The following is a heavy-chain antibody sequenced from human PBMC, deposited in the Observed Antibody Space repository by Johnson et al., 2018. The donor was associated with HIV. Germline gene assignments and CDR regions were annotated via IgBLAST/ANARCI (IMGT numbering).Heavy chain of an antibody. CDR2: ISGSGGST. D-gene: IGHD2-15*01. CDR3: AKDRSGGALGAFDI. V-gene: IGHV3-23*04. J-gene: IGHJ3*02. CDR1: DFTVGSIF. Sequence: VQLVESGGGVVQPGRSLRLSCAASDFTVGSIFMSWVRQAPGKGLEWVSAISGSGGSTYYADSVKGRFTISRDNSKNTLYLQMNSLRDEDTALYYCAKDRSGGALGAFDIWGHGTMVTVSS.